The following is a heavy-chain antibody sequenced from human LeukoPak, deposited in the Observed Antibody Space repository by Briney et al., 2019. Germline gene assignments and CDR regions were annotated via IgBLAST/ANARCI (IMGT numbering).Heavy chain of an antibody. V-gene: IGHV3-33*01. CDR2: IWYDGSSK. D-gene: IGHD6-13*01. CDR1: GFTFSSYG. CDR3: ARAPLAVAGTGAVYFFDY. Sequence: VGSLRLSRAASGFTFSSYGMHAVRQAPGKGLERGADIWYDGSSKYYAVSVTGRFTISRDNPKNTLYLQMNSLRAEDTAVYYCARAPLAVAGTGAVYFFDYWGHGTLVTVSS. J-gene: IGHJ4*01.